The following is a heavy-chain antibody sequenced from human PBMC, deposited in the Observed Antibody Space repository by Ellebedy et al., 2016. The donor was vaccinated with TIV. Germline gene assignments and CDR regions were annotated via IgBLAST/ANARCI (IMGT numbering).Heavy chain of an antibody. J-gene: IGHJ6*02. CDR1: GFTFGSYA. CDR3: AKGDEFWSGYSPTYHYGMDV. V-gene: IGHV3-23*01. CDR2: LSGSGGRT. Sequence: GGSLRLXCAASGFTFGSYAVNWVRLAPGKGLEWVSGLSGSGGRTYYAESVKGRFAISRDNSKNTVSLLMNSLRADDMGVYYCAKGDEFWSGYSPTYHYGMDVWGQGTTVSVSS. D-gene: IGHD3-3*01.